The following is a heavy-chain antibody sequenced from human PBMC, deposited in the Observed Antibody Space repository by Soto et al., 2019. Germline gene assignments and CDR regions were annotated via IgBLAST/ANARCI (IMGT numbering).Heavy chain of an antibody. V-gene: IGHV4-59*01. CDR3: ARAGFAARAIDA. D-gene: IGHD6-6*01. J-gene: IGHJ5*02. CDR1: GGSIRSYY. CDR2: IYHSGST. Sequence: SETLSLTCTVSGGSIRSYYWTWIRQAPGKGLEWIAYIYHSGSTNYNPSLKSRVIISVETSKNQFSLRLRSVTAADTAVYYCARAGFAARAIDAWGQGTLVTVSS.